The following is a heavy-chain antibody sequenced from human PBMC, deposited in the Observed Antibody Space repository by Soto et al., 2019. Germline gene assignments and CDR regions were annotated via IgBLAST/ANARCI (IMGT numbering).Heavy chain of an antibody. CDR2: IYYSGST. Sequence: PSETLSLTCTVSGGSISSYYWSWIRQPPGKGLEWIGYIYYSGSTNYNPSLKSRVTISVDTSKNQFSLKLSSVTAADTAVYYCARHYYDSSGYFDYWGQGTLVTVSS. D-gene: IGHD3-22*01. CDR1: GGSISSYY. CDR3: ARHYYDSSGYFDY. V-gene: IGHV4-59*01. J-gene: IGHJ4*02.